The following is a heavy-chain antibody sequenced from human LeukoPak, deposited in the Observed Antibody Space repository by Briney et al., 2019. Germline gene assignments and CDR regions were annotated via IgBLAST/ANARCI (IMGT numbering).Heavy chain of an antibody. CDR3: AREYSSSSGKALDY. J-gene: IGHJ4*02. Sequence: GGSLRLSCAASGFTVSSNYMSWVRQAPGKGLEWVSVIYSGGSTYYADSVKGRFTISRDNSKNTLYLQMNSLRAEDTAVYYCAREYSSSSGKALDYWGQGTLVTVSS. CDR2: IYSGGST. D-gene: IGHD6-6*01. CDR1: GFTVSSNY. V-gene: IGHV3-53*01.